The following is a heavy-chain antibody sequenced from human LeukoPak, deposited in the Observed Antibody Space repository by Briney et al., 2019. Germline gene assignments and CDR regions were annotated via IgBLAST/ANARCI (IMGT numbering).Heavy chain of an antibody. CDR1: GFTFSSYA. CDR3: AKPTDYYYFDY. Sequence: GGSLRLSCAASGFTFSSYAMHWVRQAPGKGLEWVAVISYDGSNKYYADSVKGRFTISRDNSKNTLYLQMNSLRAEDTAVYYCAKPTDYYYFDYWGQGTLVTVSS. V-gene: IGHV3-30*04. CDR2: ISYDGSNK. J-gene: IGHJ4*02. D-gene: IGHD5-12*01.